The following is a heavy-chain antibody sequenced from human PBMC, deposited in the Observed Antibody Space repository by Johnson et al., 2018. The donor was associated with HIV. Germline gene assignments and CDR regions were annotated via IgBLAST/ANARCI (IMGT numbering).Heavy chain of an antibody. CDR1: GLTFSSYG. J-gene: IGHJ3*02. V-gene: IGHV3-30*03. CDR2: ISFDGSKK. CDR3: AREGYCSGGSCYSNAFDI. D-gene: IGHD2-15*01. Sequence: QVQLVESGGGLVQPGRSLRLSCADSGLTFSSYGMNWVRQAPGKGLEWLAAISFDGSKKNYADSVKGRFTISRENAKNSLYLQMNSLRAGDTAVYYCAREGYCSGGSCYSNAFDIWGQGTMVTVSS.